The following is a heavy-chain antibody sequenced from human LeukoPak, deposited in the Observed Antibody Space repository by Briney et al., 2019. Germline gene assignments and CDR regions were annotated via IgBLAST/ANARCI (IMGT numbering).Heavy chain of an antibody. D-gene: IGHD2-15*01. CDR3: AKAKDFVAVVARWYYYFAMDV. Sequence: PGGSLRLSCAASGFTFSSYWMHWVRQAPGKGLVWVSRINTDGSSTNYADSVKGRFTISRDNAKNTLYLQMNSLRAEDTAVYYCAKAKDFVAVVARWYYYFAMDVWGQGTTVTVSS. V-gene: IGHV3-74*01. CDR1: GFTFSSYW. CDR2: INTDGSST. J-gene: IGHJ6*02.